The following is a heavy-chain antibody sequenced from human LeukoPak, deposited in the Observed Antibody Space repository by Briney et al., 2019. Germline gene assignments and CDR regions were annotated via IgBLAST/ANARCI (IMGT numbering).Heavy chain of an antibody. CDR3: ARAGVDGGYFDY. D-gene: IGHD7-27*01. CDR2: ISSSSSYI. CDR1: GFTFSSYS. J-gene: IGHJ4*02. V-gene: IGHV3-21*01. Sequence: GGSLRLSCAASGFTFSSYSMNWVRQAPGKGLEWVSSISSSSSYIYYADSVKGRFTISRDNAKNSLYLQMNSLRAEDTAVYYCARAGVDGGYFDYWGQGTLVTVSS.